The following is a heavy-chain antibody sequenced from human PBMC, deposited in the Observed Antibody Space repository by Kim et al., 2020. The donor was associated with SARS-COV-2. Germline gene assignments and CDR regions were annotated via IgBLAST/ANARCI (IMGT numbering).Heavy chain of an antibody. J-gene: IGHJ6*02. V-gene: IGHV4-39*01. CDR3: ARQGLLWFGEETMDV. CDR2: IYYSGST. D-gene: IGHD3-10*01. Sequence: SETLSLTCTVSGGSISSSSYYWGWIRQPPGKGLEWIGSIYYSGSTYYNPSLKSRVTISVDTSKNQFSLKLSSVTAADTAVYYCARQGLLWFGEETMDVWGQGTTVTVSS. CDR1: GGSISSSSYY.